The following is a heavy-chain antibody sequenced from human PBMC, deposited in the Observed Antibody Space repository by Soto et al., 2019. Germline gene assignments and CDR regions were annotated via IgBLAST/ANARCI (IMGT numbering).Heavy chain of an antibody. Sequence: QVQLVESGGGVVQPGRSLRLSCAASGFTFRSYAMHWVRQAPGKGLEWVAVISYDGSNKYYADSVKGRFTISRDNYKNTLYLQMNSLRTEDTAVYYCAREYCSGRSCYYLDYWGQGTLVIVSS. J-gene: IGHJ4*02. CDR1: GFTFRSYA. CDR2: ISYDGSNK. V-gene: IGHV3-30-3*01. CDR3: AREYCSGRSCYYLDY. D-gene: IGHD2-15*01.